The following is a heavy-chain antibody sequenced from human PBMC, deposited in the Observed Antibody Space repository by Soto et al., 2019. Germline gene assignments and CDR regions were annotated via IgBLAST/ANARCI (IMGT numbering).Heavy chain of an antibody. CDR2: INPNSGVT. CDR3: AREGSSSSKYFQH. J-gene: IGHJ1*01. CDR1: GYTFTGYC. Sequence: QVQLVQSGAEVKKPGASVRVSCKASGYTFTGYCIHWVRQAPGQGLEWMGWINPNSGVTNYAQKFQGRVTRTGDTSISTAYMELSRLRSDDTAVYYCAREGSSSSKYFQHWGQGTLVTVSS. D-gene: IGHD6-6*01. V-gene: IGHV1-2*02.